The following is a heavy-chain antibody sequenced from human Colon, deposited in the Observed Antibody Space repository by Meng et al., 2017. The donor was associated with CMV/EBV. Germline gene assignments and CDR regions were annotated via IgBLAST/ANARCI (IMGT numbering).Heavy chain of an antibody. J-gene: IGHJ4*02. V-gene: IGHV1-2*02. D-gene: IGHD3-22*01. Sequence: QTGCELKRRGAAGKVSCKLSGYNVTENYMHWVRQAPGQGLEGMGWINPNRGGTNYAQKFQGRVTMTRDTSNSTAYRELSRLRSDDTAVYYCARGKNYYESSGYRNGLDYWGQGTLVTVSS. CDR3: ARGKNYYESSGYRNGLDY. CDR2: INPNRGGT. CDR1: GYNVTENY.